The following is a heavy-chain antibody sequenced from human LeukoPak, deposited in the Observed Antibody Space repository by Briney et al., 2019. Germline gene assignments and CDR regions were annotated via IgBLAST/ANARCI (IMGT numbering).Heavy chain of an antibody. V-gene: IGHV4-39*07. J-gene: IGHJ4*02. Sequence: SETLSLTCTVSGGSISSSSYYWVWLRQPPGKGREWFGRIYYSGTNYYNPSHKRRVTLSVDSSKNQSSLKLSSVTAADTAVYYCPRDRTACSGGSCYSGGFGYWGQGTLVTVCS. CDR2: IYYSGTN. CDR1: GGSISSSSYY. D-gene: IGHD2-15*01. CDR3: PRDRTACSGGSCYSGGFGY.